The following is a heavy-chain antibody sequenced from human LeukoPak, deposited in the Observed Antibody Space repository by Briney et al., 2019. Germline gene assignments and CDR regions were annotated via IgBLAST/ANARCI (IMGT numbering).Heavy chain of an antibody. J-gene: IGHJ4*02. V-gene: IGHV4-30-4*01. D-gene: IGHD3-10*01. Sequence: RPSQTLSLTCTVSGGSISSGDYYWSWIRQPPGKGLEWIGYIYYSGSTNYNPSLKSRVTISVDTSKNQFSLKLSSVTAADTAVYYCARWCGGSGSYRGYYFDYWGQGTLVTVSS. CDR3: ARWCGGSGSYRGYYFDY. CDR2: IYYSGST. CDR1: GGSISSGDYY.